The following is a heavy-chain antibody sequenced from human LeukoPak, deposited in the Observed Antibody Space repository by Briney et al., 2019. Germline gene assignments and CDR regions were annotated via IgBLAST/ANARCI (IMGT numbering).Heavy chain of an antibody. CDR3: STVEHF. CDR2: IDSDGSGT. J-gene: IGHJ4*02. D-gene: IGHD1/OR15-1a*01. CDR1: GLTLSGYW. V-gene: IGHV3-74*01. Sequence: AGGSLRLSCSASGLTLSGYWMHWVRQIPGKGLVWVSRIDSDGSGTSYADSVQGRFTISRDDVKNMLYLQMNSLRVEDTGLYYCSTVEHFWGQGTLVTVSS.